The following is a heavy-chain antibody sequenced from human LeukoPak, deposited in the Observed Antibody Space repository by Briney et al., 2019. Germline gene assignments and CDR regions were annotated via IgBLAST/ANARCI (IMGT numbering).Heavy chain of an antibody. V-gene: IGHV3-48*02. J-gene: IGHJ3*02. Sequence: PGGSLRLSCAASGFTFSSYSMNWVRQAPGKGLEWVSYISSSTNTIYYADSVKGRFTTSRDNAKNSLFLQMNSLRDEDTAVYYCARGGYGANDDAFDIWGQGTMVTVSS. CDR1: GFTFSSYS. CDR3: ARGGYGANDDAFDI. D-gene: IGHD4-23*01. CDR2: ISSSTNTI.